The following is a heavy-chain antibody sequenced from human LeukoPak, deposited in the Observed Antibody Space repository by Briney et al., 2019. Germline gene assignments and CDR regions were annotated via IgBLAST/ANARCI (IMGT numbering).Heavy chain of an antibody. CDR2: IYSSGGS. D-gene: IGHD1-26*01. J-gene: IGHJ4*02. V-gene: IGHV4-4*09. CDR1: GASISNYY. CDR3: ARLGSYHDF. Sequence: SETLSLTCTVSGASISNYYWSWIRQTPEKGLEWMGHIYSSGGSSYYPSLKSRLTLSIDTSRNQLSLKLPSVTAADTAVYFCARLGSYHDFWGQGALVTVSS.